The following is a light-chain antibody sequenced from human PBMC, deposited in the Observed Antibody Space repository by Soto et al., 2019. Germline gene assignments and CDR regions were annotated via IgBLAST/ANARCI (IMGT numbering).Light chain of an antibody. V-gene: IGKV3-20*01. Sequence: EIVLTQSPGTLSLSPGERATLSCRASQSVSSSYLAWYQQKPGQAPRLLIYGASSRATGIPDRFSGSASGTDFTLTISRLEPEDFAVYYCQQYGSSPPLTFGGVTKVEIK. CDR1: QSVSSSY. CDR3: QQYGSSPPLT. J-gene: IGKJ4*01. CDR2: GAS.